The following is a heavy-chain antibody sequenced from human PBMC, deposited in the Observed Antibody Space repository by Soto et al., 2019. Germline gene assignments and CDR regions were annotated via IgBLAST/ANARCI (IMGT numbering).Heavy chain of an antibody. Sequence: GGSLRLSCAASGFTFSNAWMSWVRQAPGKGLEWVGRIKSKTDGGTTDYAAPVKGRFTISRDDSKNTLYLQMNSLKTEDTAVYYCTTLIGYYYYGMDVWGQGTTVTVSS. CDR3: TTLIGYYYYGMDV. CDR1: GFTFSNAW. CDR2: IKSKTDGGTT. J-gene: IGHJ6*02. V-gene: IGHV3-15*01. D-gene: IGHD3-16*02.